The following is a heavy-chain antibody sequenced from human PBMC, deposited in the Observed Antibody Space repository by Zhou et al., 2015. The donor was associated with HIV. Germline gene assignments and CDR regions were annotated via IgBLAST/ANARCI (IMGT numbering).Heavy chain of an antibody. V-gene: IGHV1-3*05. D-gene: IGHD3-22*01. CDR2: INAGNGNT. CDR1: GYTFTSYA. Sequence: QVQLVQSGAEEKKPGASVKVSCKASGYTFTSYAMHWVRQAPGQRLEWMGWINAGNGNTKYSQKFQGRVTITRDTSASTAYMELSSLRSEDTAVYYCARSPVYYYDSSGYYYVMEYFQHWGQGTLVTVSS. J-gene: IGHJ1*01. CDR3: ARSPVYYYDSSGYYYVMEYFQH.